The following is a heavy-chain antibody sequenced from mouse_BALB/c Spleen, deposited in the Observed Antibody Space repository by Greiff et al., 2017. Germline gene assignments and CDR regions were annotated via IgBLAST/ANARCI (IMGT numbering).Heavy chain of an antibody. CDR2: ISYSGST. V-gene: IGHV3-2*02. J-gene: IGHJ2*01. CDR1: GYSITSDYA. CDR3: ARSESLDYGYYFDY. D-gene: IGHD1-2*01. Sequence: EVKLQESGPGLVKPSQSLSLTCTVTGYSITSDYAWNWIRQFPGNKLEWMGYISYSGSTSYNPSLKSRISITRDTSKNQFFLQLNSVTTEDTATYYCARSESLDYGYYFDYWGQGTTLTVSS.